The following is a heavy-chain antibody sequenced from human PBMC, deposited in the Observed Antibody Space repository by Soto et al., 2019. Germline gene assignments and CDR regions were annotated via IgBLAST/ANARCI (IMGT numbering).Heavy chain of an antibody. D-gene: IGHD6-19*01. CDR1: GFTFSGYW. CDR3: AREGSGWYHFDY. Sequence: LRLSCAASGFTFSGYWMHWVRQAPGKGLVWVSRVNSDGRSTIYADSVKGRFTISRDDAKNTLYLQMNSLRAEDTAVYYCAREGSGWYHFDYWGQGTLVTVSS. J-gene: IGHJ4*02. CDR2: VNSDGRST. V-gene: IGHV3-74*01.